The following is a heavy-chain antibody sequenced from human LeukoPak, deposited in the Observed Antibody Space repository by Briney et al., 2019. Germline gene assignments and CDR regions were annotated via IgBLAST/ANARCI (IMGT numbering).Heavy chain of an antibody. CDR3: ARGPPYVDYYFDY. Sequence: GGSLRLSCAASGFTVSSNYMSWVRRAPGKGLEWVSVIYSGGSTYYADSVKGRFTISRDNSKNTLYLQMNSLRAEDTAVYYCARGPPYVDYYFDYWGQGTLVTVSS. J-gene: IGHJ4*02. CDR1: GFTVSSNY. CDR2: IYSGGST. V-gene: IGHV3-53*01. D-gene: IGHD4-17*01.